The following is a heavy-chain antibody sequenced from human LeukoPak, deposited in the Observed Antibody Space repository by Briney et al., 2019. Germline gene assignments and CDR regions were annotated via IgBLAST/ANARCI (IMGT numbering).Heavy chain of an antibody. J-gene: IGHJ4*02. CDR2: NHPGDSDT. CDR3: ARSVNGLFYFEY. D-gene: IGHD2-8*01. CDR1: GYNFANYW. V-gene: IGHV5-51*01. Sequence: GESLKISCKGSGYNFANYWIGWVRQMPGKGLEWMGINHPGDSDTRYSPSFQGQVTISADKSISTAYLQWSSLKATDTAMYYCARSVNGLFYFEYWGQGTLVTVSS.